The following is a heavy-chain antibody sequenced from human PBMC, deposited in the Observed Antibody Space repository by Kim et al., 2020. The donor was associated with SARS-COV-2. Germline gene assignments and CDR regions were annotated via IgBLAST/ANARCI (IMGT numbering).Heavy chain of an antibody. J-gene: IGHJ6*02. CDR1: GYTLTELS. D-gene: IGHD2-15*01. Sequence: ASVKVSCKVSGYTLTELSMHWVRQAPGKGLEWMGGFDPEDGETIYAQKFQGRVTMTEDTSTDTAYMELSSLRSEDTAVYYCATGRWYYYGMDVWGQGTTVTVSS. CDR2: FDPEDGET. CDR3: ATGRWYYYGMDV. V-gene: IGHV1-24*01.